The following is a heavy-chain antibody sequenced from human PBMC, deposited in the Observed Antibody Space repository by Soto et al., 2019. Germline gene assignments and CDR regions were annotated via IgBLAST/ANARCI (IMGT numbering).Heavy chain of an antibody. CDR1: GFTFSSYA. V-gene: IGHV3-64*01. CDR2: LSSNGGST. Sequence: GGSLRLSCAASGFTFSSYAMHWVRQAPGKGLEYVSALSSNGGSTYYANSVKGRFTISRDNSKNTLYLQMGSLRAEDMAVYYCARAPVDGAFDYWGQGTLVTVSS. CDR3: ARAPVDGAFDY. J-gene: IGHJ4*02.